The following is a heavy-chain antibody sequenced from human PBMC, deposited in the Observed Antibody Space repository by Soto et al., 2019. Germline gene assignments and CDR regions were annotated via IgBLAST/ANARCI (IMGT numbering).Heavy chain of an antibody. Sequence: QVPLVQSGAAVKKPGSSVRVSCKASGGSFNSHSFSWVRQAPGQGLEWVGTIIPIFNTSTYAERFQGRVTITADASTSTAYMDLSSLTSEDSAVYYCATDDTVMVGADSAFDIWGQGTMVTVSS. J-gene: IGHJ3*02. V-gene: IGHV1-69*18. CDR3: ATDDTVMVGADSAFDI. D-gene: IGHD4-17*01. CDR2: IIPIFNTS. CDR1: GGSFNSHS.